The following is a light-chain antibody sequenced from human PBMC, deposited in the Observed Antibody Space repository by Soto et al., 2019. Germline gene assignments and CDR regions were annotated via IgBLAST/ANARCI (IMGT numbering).Light chain of an antibody. CDR2: DAS. V-gene: IGKV1-5*02. J-gene: IGKJ2*02. CDR1: QSISHW. CDR3: QQYDEYWCT. Sequence: DIQMTQSPSTLSASVGDRVTFVCRASQSISHWLAWYQKRPVKAPKLLIYDASTWESGVPSTFSGSGSGTEFSINLSSLQRDDFATYYGQQYDEYWCTCGQGPELEI.